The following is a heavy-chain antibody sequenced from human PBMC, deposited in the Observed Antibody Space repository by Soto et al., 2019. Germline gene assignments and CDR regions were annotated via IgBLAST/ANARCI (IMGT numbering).Heavy chain of an antibody. V-gene: IGHV3-48*01. CDR3: ARAKVLVKIAGTPIYYYHGMDL. Sequence: EVQLVESGGGLAQPGGSLRLSCATSGFTFSDYAMHWVRQAPGKGLEWLAYITSGSSIISYAESVKGRFTISRDNARNSLFVQMNSLKVEDTAQYFCARAKVLVKIAGTPIYYYHGMDLWGQGTTVTVSS. J-gene: IGHJ6*02. D-gene: IGHD2-15*01. CDR1: GFTFSDYA. CDR2: ITSGSSII.